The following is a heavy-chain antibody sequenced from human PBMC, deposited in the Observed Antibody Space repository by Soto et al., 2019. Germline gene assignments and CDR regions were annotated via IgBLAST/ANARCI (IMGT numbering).Heavy chain of an antibody. Sequence: SETLSLTCGVSGGTVASSHWCSWVRQSPGGGLEWIGNVYHTGDTNLNPSLQSRVTISVDKSNNQFSLRLNSLTAADTAVYFCAREIVTAGGNNYFDPWGPGTLVTVS. V-gene: IGHV4-4*02. CDR2: VYHTGDT. CDR1: GGTVASSHW. J-gene: IGHJ5*02. D-gene: IGHD2-21*02. CDR3: AREIVTAGGNNYFDP.